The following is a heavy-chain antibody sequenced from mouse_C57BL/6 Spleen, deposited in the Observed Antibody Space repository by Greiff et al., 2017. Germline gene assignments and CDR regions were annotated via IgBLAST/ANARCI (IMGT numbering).Heavy chain of an antibody. D-gene: IGHD4-1*01. CDR1: GYTFTDYY. CDR2: INPNNGGT. Sequence: EVQLQQSGPELVKPGASVKISCTASGYTFTDYYMNWVKQSHGKSLEWIGDINPNNGGTSYNQKFKGKATLTVDKSSSTAYMELRSLTSEDSAFYYCARGWDLGLYAMGDWGPGTSVTVSS. J-gene: IGHJ4*01. V-gene: IGHV1-26*01. CDR3: ARGWDLGLYAMGD.